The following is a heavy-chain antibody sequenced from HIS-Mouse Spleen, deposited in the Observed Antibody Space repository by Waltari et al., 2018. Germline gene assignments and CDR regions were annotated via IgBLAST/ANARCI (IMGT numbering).Heavy chain of an antibody. CDR1: GGSISSSSYY. D-gene: IGHD6-13*01. J-gene: IGHJ2*01. CDR3: AREIPYSSSWYDWYFDL. CDR2: IYYSGVT. V-gene: IGHV4-39*07. Sequence: QLQLQESGPGLVKPSETLSLTCTVSGGSISSSSYYWGWIRQPPGQGLEWIGGIYYSGVTHVTPALKSRFTISVATSKNQFSLKLSSVTAADTAVYYCAREIPYSSSWYDWYFDLWGRGTLVTVSS.